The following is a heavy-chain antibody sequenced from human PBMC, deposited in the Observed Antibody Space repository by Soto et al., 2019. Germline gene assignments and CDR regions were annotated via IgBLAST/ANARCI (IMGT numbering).Heavy chain of an antibody. Sequence: PGGSLRLSCAASGFTFTDHHMDWVRQAPGKGLECVARSQNKAESYKTEYAASVQGRFTISRDESKNTLYLQMNSLKTEDTAVYYCTRGSMRYSFDSWGQGIVVTVSS. V-gene: IGHV3-72*01. CDR3: TRGSMRYSFDS. D-gene: IGHD3-16*01. J-gene: IGHJ4*02. CDR2: SQNKAESYKT. CDR1: GFTFTDHH.